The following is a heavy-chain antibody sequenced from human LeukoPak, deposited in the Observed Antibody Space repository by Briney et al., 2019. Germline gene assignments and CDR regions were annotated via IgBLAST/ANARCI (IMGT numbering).Heavy chain of an antibody. V-gene: IGHV3-21*01. CDR2: ISSGSTYI. Sequence: GGSLRLSCVASGFTFSSYSGIWVRQTPGKGLECVSSISSGSTYIYSADSVRGRFTISRDNAKNSLVLQMDSLRPDDTAVYYCASGYSYDSIRFGGQGTLVTVSS. CDR3: ASGYSYDSIRF. J-gene: IGHJ4*02. CDR1: GFTFSSYS. D-gene: IGHD3-22*01.